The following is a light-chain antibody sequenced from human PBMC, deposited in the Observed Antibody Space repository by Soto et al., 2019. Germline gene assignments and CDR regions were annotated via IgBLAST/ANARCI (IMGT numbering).Light chain of an antibody. V-gene: IGKV3-20*01. CDR2: GAS. CDR1: QSVSSSY. J-gene: IGKJ4*01. Sequence: ILFTHSPGTLSLSPRERATLSCRASQSVSSSYLAWYQQKPGQAPRLLIYGASSRATGIPDRFSGSGSGTDFTLTISRLEPEDFAVYYCQQYGSSPLTFGGGTKVDI. CDR3: QQYGSSPLT.